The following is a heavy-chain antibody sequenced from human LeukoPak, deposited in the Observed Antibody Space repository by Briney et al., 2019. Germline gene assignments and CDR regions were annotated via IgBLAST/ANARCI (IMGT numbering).Heavy chain of an antibody. CDR2: IWYDGRNK. CDR3: VATKAYCGGDCHFDY. J-gene: IGHJ4*02. CDR1: GFIFNTYG. V-gene: IGHV3-33*01. Sequence: PGSSLRLSCAASGFIFNTYGMHWVRQAPGKGLEWVAVIWYDGRNKYYGDSVKGRFTNSRDNSKNMLYLQMNSLRAEDTAVYYCVATKAYCGGDCHFDYWGQGTLVTVSS. D-gene: IGHD2-21*02.